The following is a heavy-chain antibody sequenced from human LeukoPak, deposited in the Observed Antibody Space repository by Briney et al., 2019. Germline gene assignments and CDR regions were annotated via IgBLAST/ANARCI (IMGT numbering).Heavy chain of an antibody. D-gene: IGHD4-17*01. CDR3: ARGSYGAYDY. CDR2: ISSSSSYI. CDR1: GFTFSSYS. V-gene: IGHV3-21*01. J-gene: IGHJ4*02. Sequence: SGGSLRLSCAASGFTFSSYSMNWVRQAPGKGLEWVSSISSSSSYIYYADSVKGRFTISRDNAKNSLYLQMNSPRAEDTAVYYCARGSYGAYDYWGQGSLVTVSS.